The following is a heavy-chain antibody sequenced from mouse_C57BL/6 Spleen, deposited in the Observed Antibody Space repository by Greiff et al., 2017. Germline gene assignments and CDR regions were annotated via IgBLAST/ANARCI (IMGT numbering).Heavy chain of an antibody. Sequence: EVQLQQSGAELVRPGASVKLSCTASGFNIKDYYMHWVKQRPEQGLEWIGRIDPEDGDTEYAPKFQGKATMTADTSSNTAYLQLSSLTSEDTAVYDCRIYYYGSSYYFDYWGQGTTLTVSS. V-gene: IGHV14-1*01. CDR1: GFNIKDYY. D-gene: IGHD1-1*01. CDR3: RIYYYGSSYYFDY. CDR2: IDPEDGDT. J-gene: IGHJ2*01.